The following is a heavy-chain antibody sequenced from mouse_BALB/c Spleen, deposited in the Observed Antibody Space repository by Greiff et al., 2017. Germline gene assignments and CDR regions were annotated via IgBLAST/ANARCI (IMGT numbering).Heavy chain of an antibody. D-gene: IGHD2-3*01. CDR3: ARGGGYSWFAY. Sequence: EVQLQQSGAELVRSGASVKLSCTASGFNIKDYYMHWVKQRPEQGLEWIGWIDPENGDTEYAPKFQGKATMTADTSSNTAYLQLSSLASEDSAVYYCARGGGYSWFAYWGQGTLVTVSA. V-gene: IGHV14-4*02. CDR1: GFNIKDYY. J-gene: IGHJ3*01. CDR2: IDPENGDT.